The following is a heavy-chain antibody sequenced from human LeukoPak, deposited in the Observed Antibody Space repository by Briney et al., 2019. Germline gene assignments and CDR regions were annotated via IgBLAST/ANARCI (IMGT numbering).Heavy chain of an antibody. J-gene: IGHJ4*02. V-gene: IGHV3-30*18. CDR2: ISYDGSNK. D-gene: IGHD1-26*01. CDR1: GSTFSSYG. Sequence: GRSLRLSCAASGSTFSSYGMHWVRQAPGKGLEWVAVISYDGSNKYYADSVKGRFTISRDNSKNTLYLQMNSLRAEDTAVYYCAKAPGYSGTYEGIDSWGQGTLVTVSS. CDR3: AKAPGYSGTYEGIDS.